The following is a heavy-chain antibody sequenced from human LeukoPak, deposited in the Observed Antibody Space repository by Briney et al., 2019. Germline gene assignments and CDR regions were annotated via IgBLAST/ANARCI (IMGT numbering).Heavy chain of an antibody. CDR2: INPNSGGT. D-gene: IGHD6-13*01. CDR1: GYTFTRYS. Sequence: ASVKVSCKASGYTFTRYSLHWVRQAPGQGLEWMGWINPNSGGTNYAQKFQGWVTMTRDTSISTAYMELSRLRSDDTAVYYCARGYSSSWSFDYWGQGTLVTVSS. CDR3: ARGYSSSWSFDY. V-gene: IGHV1-2*04. J-gene: IGHJ4*02.